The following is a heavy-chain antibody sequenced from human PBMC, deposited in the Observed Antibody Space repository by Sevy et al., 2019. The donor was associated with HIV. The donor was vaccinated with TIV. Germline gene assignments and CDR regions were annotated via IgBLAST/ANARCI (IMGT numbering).Heavy chain of an antibody. D-gene: IGHD2-2*01. CDR1: GFTFSNYG. J-gene: IGHJ6*02. CDR3: AKVLRIVEIPAAIDYYYGMDV. CDR2: IRFDATIK. V-gene: IGHV3-30*02. Sequence: GGSLRLPCAASGFTFSNYGMHWVRQAPGKGLEWVAFIRFDATIKYYRDSVKGRLTISRDNSKSTLYLQMNSLRAEDTAVYFCAKVLRIVEIPAAIDYYYGMDVWGQGTTVTVSS.